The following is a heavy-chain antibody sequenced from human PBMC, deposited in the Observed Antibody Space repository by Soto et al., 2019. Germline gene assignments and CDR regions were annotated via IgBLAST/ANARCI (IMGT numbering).Heavy chain of an antibody. CDR3: ARSRYCSGGSCKNWFDP. Sequence: QVQLQESGPGLVKPSQTLSLTCTVSGGSISSGGYYWSWIRQHPGKGLEWIGYIYYSGSTYYNPSLKIRVTISVNTSKNQFCLKLSSVTAADTAVYYCARSRYCSGGSCKNWFDPWGQGTLVTVSS. CDR2: IYYSGST. D-gene: IGHD2-15*01. J-gene: IGHJ5*02. V-gene: IGHV4-31*03. CDR1: GGSISSGGYY.